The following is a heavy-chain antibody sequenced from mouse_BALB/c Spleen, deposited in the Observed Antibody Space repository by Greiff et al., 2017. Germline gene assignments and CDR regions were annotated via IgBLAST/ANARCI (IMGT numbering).Heavy chain of an antibody. CDR2: ISDGGSYT. CDR1: GFTFSDYY. D-gene: IGHD2-4*01. V-gene: IGHV5-4*02. J-gene: IGHJ3*01. CDR3: ARGTYDYDRFAY. Sequence: DVKLVESGGGLVKPGGSLKLSCAASGFTFSDYYMYWVRQTPEKRLEWVATISDGGSYTYYPDSVKGLFTISRDNAKNNLYLQMSSLKSEDTAMYYCARGTYDYDRFAYWGQGTLVTVSA.